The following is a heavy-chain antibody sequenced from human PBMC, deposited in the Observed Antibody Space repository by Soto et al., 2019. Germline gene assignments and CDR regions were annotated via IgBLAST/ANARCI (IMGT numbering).Heavy chain of an antibody. CDR3: AREGYYDSSGTLGAFDI. CDR2: ISYDGSNK. D-gene: IGHD3-22*01. J-gene: IGHJ3*02. Sequence: QVQLVESGGGVVQPGRSLRLSCAASGFTFSSNAMHWVRQAPGKGLEWVAVISYDGSNKYYADSVKGRFTISRDNSKNTLYLQMNSLRAEDTAVYYCAREGYYDSSGTLGAFDIWGQGTMVTVSS. V-gene: IGHV3-30-3*01. CDR1: GFTFSSNA.